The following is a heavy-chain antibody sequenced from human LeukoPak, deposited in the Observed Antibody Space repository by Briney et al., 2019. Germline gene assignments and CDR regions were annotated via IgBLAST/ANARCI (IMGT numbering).Heavy chain of an antibody. CDR3: ARRVGYNYVNFDY. J-gene: IGHJ4*02. CDR1: GGSFSGYY. D-gene: IGHD5-24*01. Sequence: SETLSLTCAVYGGSFSGYYWSWIRQPPGKGLEWIGEINHSGSTNYNPSLKSRVTISVDTSKNQFSLKLSSVTAADTAVYYCARRVGYNYVNFDYWGQGTLVTVSS. CDR2: INHSGST. V-gene: IGHV4-34*01.